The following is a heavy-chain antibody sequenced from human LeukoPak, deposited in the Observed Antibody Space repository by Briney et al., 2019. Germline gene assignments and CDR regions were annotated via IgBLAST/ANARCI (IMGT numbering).Heavy chain of an antibody. CDR1: GYSFTSYW. V-gene: IGHV5-51*01. Sequence: GESLKISCKGSGYSFTSYWIAWVRQMPGKGLEWMGIIYPGDSDTRYSPSFQGQVTISADKSISTAYLQWSSLKASDTAMYCCASVVYDYVWGSYRYKGYDAFDIWGQGTMVTVSS. D-gene: IGHD3-16*02. CDR3: ASVVYDYVWGSYRYKGYDAFDI. CDR2: IYPGDSDT. J-gene: IGHJ3*02.